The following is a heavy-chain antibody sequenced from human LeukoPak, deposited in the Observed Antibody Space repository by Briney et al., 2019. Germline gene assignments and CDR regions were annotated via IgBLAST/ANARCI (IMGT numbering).Heavy chain of an antibody. CDR2: ISAYNGNT. Sequence: ASVKVSCKASGYTFTSYGISWVRQAPGQGPEWMGWISAYNGNTNYAQKFQGRVTITADKSTSTAYMELSSLRSEDTAVYYCARDHQDYGDYEPYYYYGMDVWGQGTTVTVSS. CDR3: ARDHQDYGDYEPYYYYGMDV. CDR1: GYTFTSYG. D-gene: IGHD4-17*01. J-gene: IGHJ6*02. V-gene: IGHV1-18*01.